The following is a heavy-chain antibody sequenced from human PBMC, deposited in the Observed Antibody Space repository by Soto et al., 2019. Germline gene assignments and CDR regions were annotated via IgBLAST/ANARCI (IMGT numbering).Heavy chain of an antibody. CDR2: INPSGGST. CDR3: ARVIVPTTVTTSNWFDP. D-gene: IGHD4-17*01. CDR1: GYTFTTYY. J-gene: IGHJ5*02. Sequence: ASVKVSCKASGYTFTTYYMHWVRHAPGQGLEWMGIINPSGGSTNYAQRFQGRVTMTSDTSTSTVYMELSSLRTDDTAVYYCARVIVPTTVTTSNWFDPWGQGTLVTVSS. V-gene: IGHV1-46*01.